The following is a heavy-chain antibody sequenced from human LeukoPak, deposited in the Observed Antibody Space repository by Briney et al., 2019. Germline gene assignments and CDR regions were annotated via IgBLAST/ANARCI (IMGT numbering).Heavy chain of an antibody. V-gene: IGHV3-74*01. CDR3: ARDGLFLEWLPIDY. CDR2: VNSDGSST. Sequence: GGSLRLSCAASGFTFSSYWMHWVRQAPGKGLVWVSHVNSDGSSTNYADSVKGRFTISRDNAKNTLYLQMNSLRAEDTAVYYCARDGLFLEWLPIDYWGQGTLVTVSS. J-gene: IGHJ4*02. D-gene: IGHD3-3*01. CDR1: GFTFSSYW.